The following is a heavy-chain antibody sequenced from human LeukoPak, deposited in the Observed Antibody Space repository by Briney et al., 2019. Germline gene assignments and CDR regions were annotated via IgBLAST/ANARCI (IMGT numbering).Heavy chain of an antibody. Sequence: SETLSLTCTVSGGSISSYYWSWIRQPPGKGLEWIGYIYTSGSTNYNPSLKSRVTISVDTSKNQFSLKLSSVTAADTAVYYCARLGGSSWYFDAFDIWGQGTLVTVSS. CDR1: GGSISSYY. J-gene: IGHJ3*02. D-gene: IGHD6-13*01. V-gene: IGHV4-4*09. CDR3: ARLGGSSWYFDAFDI. CDR2: IYTSGST.